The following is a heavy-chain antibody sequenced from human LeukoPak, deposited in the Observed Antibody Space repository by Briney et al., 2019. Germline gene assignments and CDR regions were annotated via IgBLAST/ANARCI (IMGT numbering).Heavy chain of an antibody. J-gene: IGHJ4*02. CDR2: IYYSGST. V-gene: IGHV4-39*07. CDR1: GGSISSSSYY. CDR3: ARSRDTAMVLDY. D-gene: IGHD5-18*01. Sequence: PSETLSLTCTVSGGSISSSSYYWGWIRQPPGKGLEWIGSIYYSGSTYYNPSLKSRVTISVDTSKNQFSLKLSSVTAADTAVYYCARSRDTAMVLDYWGQGTLVTVSS.